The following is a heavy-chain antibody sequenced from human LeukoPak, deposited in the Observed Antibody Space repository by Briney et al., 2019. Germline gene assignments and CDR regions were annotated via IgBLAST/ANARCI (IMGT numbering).Heavy chain of an antibody. J-gene: IGHJ3*02. D-gene: IGHD2-2*01. V-gene: IGHV4-30-2*01. CDR3: ARDPPPAAIPPPGAFDI. CDR1: GGSISSGGYY. Sequence: PSETLSLTCTVSGGSISSGGYYWSWIRQPPGKGLEWIGYIYHSGSTYYNPSLKSRVTISVDRSKNQFSLKLSSVTAADTAVYYCARDPPPAAIPPPGAFDIWGQGTMVTVSS. CDR2: IYHSGST.